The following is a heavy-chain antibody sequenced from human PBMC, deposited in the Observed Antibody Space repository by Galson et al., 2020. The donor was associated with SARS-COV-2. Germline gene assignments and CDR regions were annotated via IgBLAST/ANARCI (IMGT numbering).Heavy chain of an antibody. Sequence: SQTLSLTCAISGDSVSSNSAAWNWIRQSPSRGLEWLGRTYYRSKWYNDYAVSVKSRITINPDTSKNQFSLQLNSVTPEDTAVYYCARTLLHVDIVATNYWYFDLWGRGTLVTVSS. CDR2: TYYRSKWYN. V-gene: IGHV6-1*01. CDR1: GDSVSSNSAA. J-gene: IGHJ2*01. D-gene: IGHD5-12*01. CDR3: ARTLLHVDIVATNYWYFDL.